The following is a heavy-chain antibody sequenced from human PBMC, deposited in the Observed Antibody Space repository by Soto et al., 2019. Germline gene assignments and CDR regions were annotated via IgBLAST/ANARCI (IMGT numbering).Heavy chain of an antibody. D-gene: IGHD1-1*01. CDR2: IYYSGST. J-gene: IGHJ6*02. Sequence: SETLSLTCTVSGGSISSYYWSWIRQPPGKGLEWIGYIYYSGSTNYNPSLKSRVTISVDTSKNQFSLKLSSVTAADTAVYYCARLNWNDVDVYYYYGMDVWGQGTAVTGSS. CDR3: ARLNWNDVDVYYYYGMDV. CDR1: GGSISSYY. V-gene: IGHV4-59*01.